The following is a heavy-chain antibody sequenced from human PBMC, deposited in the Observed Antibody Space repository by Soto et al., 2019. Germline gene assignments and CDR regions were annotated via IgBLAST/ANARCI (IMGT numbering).Heavy chain of an antibody. CDR3: ARHNYGSGSTYFDY. D-gene: IGHD3-10*01. CDR1: GGSIGSYY. CDR2: IYYSGST. Sequence: SETLSLTCSVSGGSIGSYYWSWIRQPPGKGLEWIGYIYYSGSTNYNPSLKSRVTISVDTSKNQFSLKLNSMTAADTAVYYCARHNYGSGSTYFDYWGQGTLVTVSS. V-gene: IGHV4-59*08. J-gene: IGHJ4*02.